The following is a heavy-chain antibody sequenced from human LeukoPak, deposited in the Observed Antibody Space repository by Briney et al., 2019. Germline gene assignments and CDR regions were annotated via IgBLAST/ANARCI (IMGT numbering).Heavy chain of an antibody. J-gene: IGHJ4*02. CDR2: ISGDSNTI. V-gene: IGHV3-48*01. CDR3: ARDRGTVVVTAVSDY. D-gene: IGHD2-21*02. CDR1: VFSFSDSS. Sequence: SGGSLRLSCAASVFSFSDSSMSWVRQAPGKGLEWVSYISGDSNTIYYADSVKGRFTISRDNARNSLYLQMNSLRAEDTAVYYCARDRGTVVVTAVSDYWGQGTLVTVSS.